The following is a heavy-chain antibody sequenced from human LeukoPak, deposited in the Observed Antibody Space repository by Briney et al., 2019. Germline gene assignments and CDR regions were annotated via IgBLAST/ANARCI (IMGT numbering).Heavy chain of an antibody. CDR2: ISGSGGST. V-gene: IGHV3-23*01. D-gene: IGHD6-13*01. J-gene: IGHJ4*02. CDR3: AKWSASHYSSSWARSEEYYFDY. CDR1: GFTFSSYA. Sequence: GGSLRLSCAASGFTFSSYAMSWVRQAPGKGLEWVSAISGSGGSTYYADSVKGRFTISRDNSKNTLYLQMNSLRAEDTAVYYCAKWSASHYSSSWARSEEYYFDYWGQGTLVTVSS.